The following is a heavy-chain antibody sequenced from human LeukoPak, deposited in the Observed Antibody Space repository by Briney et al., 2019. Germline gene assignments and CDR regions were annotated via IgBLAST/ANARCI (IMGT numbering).Heavy chain of an antibody. D-gene: IGHD6-13*01. J-gene: IGHJ1*01. CDR2: ISAYNGNT. CDR1: GYTFTSYG. CDR3: ARVAAAAGPDKH. Sequence: ASVKVSCKASGYTFTSYGISWVRQAPGQGLEWMGWISAYNGNTNYAQKLQGRVTMTTDTSTSTAYMELRSLRSGDTAVYYCARVAAAAGPDKHWGQGTLVTVSS. V-gene: IGHV1-18*01.